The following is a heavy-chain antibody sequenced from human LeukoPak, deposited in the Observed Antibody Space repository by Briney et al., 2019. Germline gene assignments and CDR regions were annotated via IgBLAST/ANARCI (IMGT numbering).Heavy chain of an antibody. J-gene: IGHJ6*03. Sequence: GGSLRLSCTASGFTFSNYWMSWVRQAPGKGLEWVAIIKPDGSEEKYVDSVKGRFTISRDNAKNSLYLQMNSLRAEDTAVYYCARGYYDFWSGIGDYYMDVWGKGTTVTVSS. CDR3: ARGYYDFWSGIGDYYMDV. V-gene: IGHV3-7*04. D-gene: IGHD3-3*01. CDR1: GFTFSNYW. CDR2: IKPDGSEE.